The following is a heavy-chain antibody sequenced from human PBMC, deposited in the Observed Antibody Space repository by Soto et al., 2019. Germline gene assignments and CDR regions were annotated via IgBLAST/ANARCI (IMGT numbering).Heavy chain of an antibody. CDR2: INPSGGTT. CDR3: ARGPATAPDAY. V-gene: IGHV1-46*01. J-gene: IGHJ4*02. Sequence: QVQLAQSGTEVKKPGASVKVSCKTSGYIFTSYYIHWVRQAPGQGLEWMRIINPSGGTTTYAQKFQGRVTMTRDTSTSTVYMELSSLRSEDTAVYYCARGPATAPDAYWGLGTLVTVSS. CDR1: GYIFTSYY. D-gene: IGHD2-2*01.